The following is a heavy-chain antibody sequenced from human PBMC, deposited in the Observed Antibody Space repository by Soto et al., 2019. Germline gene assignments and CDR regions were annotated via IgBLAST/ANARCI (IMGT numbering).Heavy chain of an antibody. Sequence: GASVKVSCKASGGTFSSYTISWVRQAPGQGLEWMGRIIPILGIANYAQKFQGRVTITADKSTSTAYMELSSLRSEDTAVYYCASYYDSSGYHSATHNWFDPWGQGTLVTVSS. CDR3: ASYYDSSGYHSATHNWFDP. J-gene: IGHJ5*02. V-gene: IGHV1-69*02. D-gene: IGHD3-22*01. CDR2: IIPILGIA. CDR1: GGTFSSYT.